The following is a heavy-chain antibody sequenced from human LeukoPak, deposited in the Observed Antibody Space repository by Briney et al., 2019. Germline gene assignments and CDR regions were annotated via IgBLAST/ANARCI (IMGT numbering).Heavy chain of an antibody. J-gene: IGHJ4*02. V-gene: IGHV1-69*05. CDR3: ARGRHHYYDSSGYLGY. D-gene: IGHD3-22*01. CDR2: IIPIFGTA. CDR1: GGTFSSYA. Sequence: SVKVSCKASGGTFSSYAISWVRQAPGQGLEWMGGIIPIFGTANSAQKFQGRVTITTDESTSTAYMELSSLRSEDTAVYYCARGRHHYYDSSGYLGYWGQGTLVTVSS.